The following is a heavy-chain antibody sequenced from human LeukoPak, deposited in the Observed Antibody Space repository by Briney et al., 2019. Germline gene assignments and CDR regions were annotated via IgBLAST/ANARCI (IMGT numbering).Heavy chain of an antibody. CDR3: ARGHSPVRIMITFGGVTEPFEY. V-gene: IGHV1-46*01. CDR2: ISPSGGST. Sequence: ASVKLSCKAFGYTFTSNYMHWVRHAPGQGPEWMGVISPSGGSTTYAQKFQSRVAPTRDMSTSKDYLELSSLRAEDTAVYYCARGHSPVRIMITFGGVTEPFEYWGQGTLVTVSS. CDR1: GYTFTSNY. D-gene: IGHD3-16*01. J-gene: IGHJ4*02.